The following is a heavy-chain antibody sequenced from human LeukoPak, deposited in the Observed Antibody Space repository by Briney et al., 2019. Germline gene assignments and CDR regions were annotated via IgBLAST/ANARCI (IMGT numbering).Heavy chain of an antibody. Sequence: PSETLSLTCTVSAGSISSYYWRWIRQPAGKGLEWIGRIYTSGSTNYNPSLKSRVTMSVDTSKNQFSLKLSSVTAADTAVYYGARDREVGYYDSSGYSLWGQGTMVTVSS. CDR3: ARDREVGYYDSSGYSL. D-gene: IGHD3-22*01. V-gene: IGHV4-4*07. CDR1: AGSISSYY. J-gene: IGHJ3*01. CDR2: IYTSGST.